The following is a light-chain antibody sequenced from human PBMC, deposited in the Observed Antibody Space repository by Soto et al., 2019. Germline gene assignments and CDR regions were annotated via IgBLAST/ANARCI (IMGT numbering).Light chain of an antibody. J-gene: IGKJ4*01. CDR2: DVS. V-gene: IGKV3-11*01. CDR3: QQRTTWHT. CDR1: QSVTSS. Sequence: EIVLTQSPATLSLSPGDRVTLSCRASQSVTSSLAWFQQKPGQAPRLLIYDVSRRATAIPARFSGSGSGTDFTLTISSLEPEDFAVYYCQQRTTWHTFGGGTKVEIK.